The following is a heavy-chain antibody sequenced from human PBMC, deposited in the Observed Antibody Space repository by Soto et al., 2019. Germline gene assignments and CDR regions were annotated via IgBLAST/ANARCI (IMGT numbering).Heavy chain of an antibody. V-gene: IGHV1-69*01. D-gene: IGHD4-4*01. CDR2: IIPIFGTA. CDR1: GGTFSSYA. J-gene: IGHJ6*02. CDR3: ARDHHQRLQSPQAYYYYGMDV. Sequence: QVQLVQSGAEVKKPGSSVKVSCKASGGTFSSYAISWVRQAPGQGLEWMGGIIPIFGTANYAQKFQGRVTITADESTSTAYMELSSLRSEDTAVYYCARDHHQRLQSPQAYYYYGMDVWGQGTTVTVSS.